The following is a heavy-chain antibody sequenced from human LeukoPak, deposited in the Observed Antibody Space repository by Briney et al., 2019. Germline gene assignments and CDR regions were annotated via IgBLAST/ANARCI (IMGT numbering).Heavy chain of an antibody. J-gene: IGHJ4*02. CDR1: GYSFTSYY. CDR2: ISAYNGKT. V-gene: IGHV1-18*01. Sequence: ASVKVSCKASGYSFTSYYITWVRRAPGQGLEWMGWISAYNGKTNYAPMLQGRLTMATDTSTSTTYMELGSLRSDDTAFYYCARGLYFHDSRGLDYWGQGTLVTVSS. D-gene: IGHD3-22*01. CDR3: ARGLYFHDSRGLDY.